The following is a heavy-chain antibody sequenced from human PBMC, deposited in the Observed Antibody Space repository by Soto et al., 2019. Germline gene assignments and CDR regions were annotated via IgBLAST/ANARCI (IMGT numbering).Heavy chain of an antibody. V-gene: IGHV3-48*01. CDR2: ISSSSSTI. CDR3: ARDPTSDIVLMVYAMHDAFDI. Sequence: EAQLVESGGGLVQPGGSLRLSCAASGFTFSTYSMNWVRQTPGKGLEWVSYISSSSSTIYYAESVKVRFTISRDNAKNSLYLQMNSLRAEDTAVYYCARDPTSDIVLMVYAMHDAFDIWGRGTSVTVSS. D-gene: IGHD2-8*01. CDR1: GFTFSTYS. J-gene: IGHJ3*02.